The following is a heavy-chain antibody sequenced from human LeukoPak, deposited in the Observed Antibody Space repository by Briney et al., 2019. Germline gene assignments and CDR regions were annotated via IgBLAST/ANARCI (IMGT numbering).Heavy chain of an antibody. Sequence: SETLSLTCTVSGGSISSYYWSWIRQPPGKGLEWIGNIYYSGSTNYNPSLKSRVTISVDTSNNQFSLKLSSVTAADTAVYYCARARSMVRGDAFDIWGQGTMVTVSS. CDR2: IYYSGST. J-gene: IGHJ3*02. D-gene: IGHD3-10*01. CDR3: ARARSMVRGDAFDI. CDR1: GGSISSYY. V-gene: IGHV4-59*08.